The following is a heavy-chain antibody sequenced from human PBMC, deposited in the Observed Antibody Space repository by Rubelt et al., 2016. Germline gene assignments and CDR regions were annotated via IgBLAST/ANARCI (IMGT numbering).Heavy chain of an antibody. CDR1: SSYA. D-gene: IGHD3-3*02. V-gene: IGHV3-30*04. CDR2: VSYDGSNK. J-gene: IGHJ4*01. CDR3: ARYPFRSYFDY. Sequence: SSYAMHWVRQAPGKGLDWVAVVSYDGSNKFYADSVKGRFTISRDNSNNMLYLQMNSLRAEDTAVYYCARYPFRSYFDYWGQGTLVTVSS.